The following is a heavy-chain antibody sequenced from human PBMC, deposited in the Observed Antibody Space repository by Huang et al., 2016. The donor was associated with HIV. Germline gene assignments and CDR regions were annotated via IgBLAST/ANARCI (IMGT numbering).Heavy chain of an antibody. CDR3: ARLPGSITMIRGVITDPY. CDR1: GGSIRSDNYY. V-gene: IGHV4-39*02. CDR2: SVYSRST. D-gene: IGHD3-10*01. Sequence: QLQLQESGPGLVKPSETLSLTCTVSGGSIRSDNYYWGWIRQPPGKGLEWIGSSVYSRSTSDNPSLKRRGTMTGDTAKNHFSLRMRSVTASDTAVYYCARLPGSITMIRGVITDPYWGQGTLVTVSS. J-gene: IGHJ4*02.